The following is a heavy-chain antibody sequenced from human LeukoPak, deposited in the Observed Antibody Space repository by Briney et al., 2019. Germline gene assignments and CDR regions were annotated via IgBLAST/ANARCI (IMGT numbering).Heavy chain of an antibody. V-gene: IGHV3-48*01. D-gene: IGHD3-3*01. Sequence: GGSLRLSCAASGFTFSSYSMNWVRQAPGKGLEWVSYISSSSSTIYYADSVKGRFTISRDNSKNTLYLQMNSLRAEDTAVYYCAKDQFLEWLLIDYWGQGTLVTVSS. J-gene: IGHJ4*02. CDR2: ISSSSSTI. CDR1: GFTFSSYS. CDR3: AKDQFLEWLLIDY.